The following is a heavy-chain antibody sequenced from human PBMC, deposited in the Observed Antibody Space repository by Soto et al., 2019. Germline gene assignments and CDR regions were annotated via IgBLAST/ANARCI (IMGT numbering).Heavy chain of an antibody. Sequence: ASVKVSCKASGYSFSNYGIAWVRQAPGQGPEGMGWISSYNGRTNYAQNVKGRVVMTTDISTNTVYLELRSLRSDDTAIYYCGRCRTDSYAMDVWGQGTTVTVSS. D-gene: IGHD2-8*02. J-gene: IGHJ6*02. CDR3: GRCRTDSYAMDV. V-gene: IGHV1-18*01. CDR1: GYSFSNYG. CDR2: ISSYNGRT.